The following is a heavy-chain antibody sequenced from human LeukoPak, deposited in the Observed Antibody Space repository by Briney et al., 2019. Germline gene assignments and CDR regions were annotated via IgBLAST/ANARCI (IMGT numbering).Heavy chain of an antibody. CDR3: AKRGVVIRVILVGFHKEAYYFDS. V-gene: IGHV3-23*01. Sequence: PGGSLRLSCAVSGITLSNYGMSWVRQAPGKGLEWVAGISGSGGRTNYADSVKGRYTISRDNSKNTMILQMNSLRAEDTAVYFCAKRGVVIRVILVGFHKEAYYFDSWGQGALVTVSS. J-gene: IGHJ4*02. CDR1: GITLSNYG. CDR2: ISGSGGRT. D-gene: IGHD2-21*01.